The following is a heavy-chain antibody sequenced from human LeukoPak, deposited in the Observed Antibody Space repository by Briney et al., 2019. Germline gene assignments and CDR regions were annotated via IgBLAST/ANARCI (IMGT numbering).Heavy chain of an antibody. CDR3: ARGTGSLDY. D-gene: IGHD1-26*01. CDR2: TYSRPKWFN. J-gene: IGHJ4*02. V-gene: IGHV6-1*01. CDR1: GDSVSSKSAS. Sequence: SQTLSLTCAISGDSVSSKSASWNWIRQSPSRGLEWLGRTYSRPKWFNDYAVSVKSRITVNPDTSKNQFSLHLTSVTPDDTAVYYCARGTGSLDYWGQGTLVTVSS.